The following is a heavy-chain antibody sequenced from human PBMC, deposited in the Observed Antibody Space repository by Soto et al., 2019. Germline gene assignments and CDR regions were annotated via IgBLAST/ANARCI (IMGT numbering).Heavy chain of an antibody. D-gene: IGHD5-18*01. CDR1: GFTFSSYS. J-gene: IGHJ4*02. V-gene: IGHV3-21*01. Sequence: EVQLVESGGGLVKPGGSLRLSCAASGFTFSSYSMNWVRQAPGKGLEWVSSISSSSSYIYYADSVKGRFTISRDNAKNSLYLQMNSLRAEDTAVYYCARDTSEKTTAMAMDTDYWGQGTLVTVSS. CDR2: ISSSSSYI. CDR3: ARDTSEKTTAMAMDTDY.